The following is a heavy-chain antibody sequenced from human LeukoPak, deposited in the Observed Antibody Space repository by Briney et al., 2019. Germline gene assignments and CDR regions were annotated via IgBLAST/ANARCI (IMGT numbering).Heavy chain of an antibody. CDR1: GGSISSYY. D-gene: IGHD1-26*01. CDR2: IYTSGST. V-gene: IGHV4-4*07. CDR3: ARDSRTGRNYYYGMDV. J-gene: IGHJ6*02. Sequence: PSETLSLTCTVSGGSISSYYWSWIRQPAGKGLEWIGRIYTSGSTNYNPSLKSRVTMSVDTSKNQFSLKLSSVTAADTAVYYCARDSRTGRNYYYGMDVWGQGTTVTVSS.